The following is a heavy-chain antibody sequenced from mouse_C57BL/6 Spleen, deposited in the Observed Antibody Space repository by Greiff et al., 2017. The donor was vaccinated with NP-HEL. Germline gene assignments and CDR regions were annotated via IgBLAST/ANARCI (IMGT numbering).Heavy chain of an antibody. CDR3: ARQLTVVATDAMDY. D-gene: IGHD1-1*01. J-gene: IGHJ4*01. V-gene: IGHV5-15*01. CDR2: ISNLAYSI. Sequence: EVMLVESGGGLVQPGGSLKLSCAASGFTFSDYGMAWVRQAPRKGPEWVAFISNLAYSIYYADTVTGRFTISRENAKNTLYLEMSSLRSEDTAMYYCARQLTVVATDAMDYWGQGTSVTVSS. CDR1: GFTFSDYG.